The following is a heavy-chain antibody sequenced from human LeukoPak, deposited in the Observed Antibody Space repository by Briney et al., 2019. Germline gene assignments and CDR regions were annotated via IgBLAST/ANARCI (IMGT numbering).Heavy chain of an antibody. CDR1: GFTFSSYA. D-gene: IGHD2-2*01. V-gene: IGHV3-23*01. Sequence: GGSLRLSCAASGFTFSSYAMSWVRQAPGKGLEWVSAISGSGGSTYYADSVKGRFTISRDNSKNTLYLQMNSLRAEDTAVYYCATWDIVVVPAASMALYYFDYWDQGTLVTVSS. J-gene: IGHJ4*02. CDR2: ISGSGGST. CDR3: ATWDIVVVPAASMALYYFDY.